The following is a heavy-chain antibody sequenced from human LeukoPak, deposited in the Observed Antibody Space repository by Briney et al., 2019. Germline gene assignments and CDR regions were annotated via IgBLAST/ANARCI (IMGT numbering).Heavy chain of an antibody. CDR1: GGSISSHY. CDR3: ARHAPGRDGYNSPYYFDY. CDR2: IYYSGST. J-gene: IGHJ4*02. D-gene: IGHD5-24*01. Sequence: SETLSLTCTVSGGSISSHYCSWIRQPPGKGLEWIGYIYYSGSTNYNPSLKSRVTISVDTSKNQFSLKLSSVTAADTAVYYCARHAPGRDGYNSPYYFDYWGQGTLVTVSS. V-gene: IGHV4-59*08.